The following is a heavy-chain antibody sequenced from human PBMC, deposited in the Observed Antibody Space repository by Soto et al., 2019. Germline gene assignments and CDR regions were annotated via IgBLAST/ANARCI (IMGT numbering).Heavy chain of an antibody. Sequence: PSETLSLTCTVSGGSISSYYWSWIRQPPGKGLEWIGYIYYSGSTNYNPSLKSRVTISVDTSKNQFSLKLSSVTAADTAVYYCARSYGGNRYWYFDLWGRGTLVTVSS. CDR1: GGSISSYY. J-gene: IGHJ2*01. D-gene: IGHD4-17*01. CDR3: ARSYGGNRYWYFDL. CDR2: IYYSGST. V-gene: IGHV4-59*01.